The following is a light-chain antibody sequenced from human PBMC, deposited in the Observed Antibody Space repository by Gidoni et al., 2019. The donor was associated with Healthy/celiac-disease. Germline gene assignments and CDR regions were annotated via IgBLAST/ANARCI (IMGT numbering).Light chain of an antibody. CDR3: QQRGNWPET. CDR2: DAS. CDR1: QSVSSY. V-gene: IGKV3-11*01. Sequence: IVLTQSPATLSLSPGERATLSCRASQSVSSYLAWYQQNPGQAPRLLIYDASNRATGIPARFSGSGSGTDFTLTISSLEPEDFAVYYCQQRGNWPETFGQGTKLEIK. J-gene: IGKJ2*01.